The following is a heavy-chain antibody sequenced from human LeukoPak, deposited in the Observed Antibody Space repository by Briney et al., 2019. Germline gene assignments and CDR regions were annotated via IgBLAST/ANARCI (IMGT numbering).Heavy chain of an antibody. V-gene: IGHV4-30-4*01. Sequence: SETLPLTCTVSGGSISSGDYYWSWIRQPPGKGLEWIGYIYYSGSTYYNPSLKSRVTISVDTSKNQFSLKLSSVTAADTAVYYCAGENYYGYYFDYWGQGTLVTVSS. CDR1: GGSISSGDYY. J-gene: IGHJ4*02. CDR3: AGENYYGYYFDY. CDR2: IYYSGST. D-gene: IGHD3-10*01.